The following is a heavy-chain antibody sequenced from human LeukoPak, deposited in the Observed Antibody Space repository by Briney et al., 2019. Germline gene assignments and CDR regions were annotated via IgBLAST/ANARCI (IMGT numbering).Heavy chain of an antibody. D-gene: IGHD2-8*02. Sequence: GGSLRLSCVASGFTFSSYGMHWVRQAPGKGLEWVAFIRYDGSNKYYADSVKGRFTISRDNSKNTLDLQMNSLRADDTAAYFCAKDTGRDFDYWGQGTLVTVSS. CDR1: GFTFSSYG. V-gene: IGHV3-30*02. J-gene: IGHJ4*02. CDR2: IRYDGSNK. CDR3: AKDTGRDFDY.